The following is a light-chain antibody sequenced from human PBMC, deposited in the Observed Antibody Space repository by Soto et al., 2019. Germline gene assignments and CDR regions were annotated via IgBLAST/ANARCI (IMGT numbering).Light chain of an antibody. CDR2: EVS. Sequence: VLTQPASVSGSPGQSITISCTGTSSDVGAYNFVSWYQQHPGKAPKLIFYEVSNRPPGLSDRFSGSKSGTTASLTISGLQAEDEADYFCSSYTTNKTLLFGGGTKVTVL. J-gene: IGLJ2*01. CDR1: SSDVGAYNF. CDR3: SSYTTNKTLL. V-gene: IGLV2-14*01.